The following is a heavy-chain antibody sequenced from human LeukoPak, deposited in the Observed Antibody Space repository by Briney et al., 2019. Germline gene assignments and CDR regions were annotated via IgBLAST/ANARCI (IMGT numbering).Heavy chain of an antibody. CDR2: IYYSGST. Sequence: SQTLSLIRTVSGGSISSGDYYWSWIRQPPGKGLEWIGYIYYSGSTYYNPSLKSRVTISVDTSKNQFSLKLSSVTAADTAVYYCALTYYYDSSGYYFDYWGQGTLVTVSS. J-gene: IGHJ4*02. CDR3: ALTYYYDSSGYYFDY. V-gene: IGHV4-30-4*01. CDR1: GGSISSGDYY. D-gene: IGHD3-22*01.